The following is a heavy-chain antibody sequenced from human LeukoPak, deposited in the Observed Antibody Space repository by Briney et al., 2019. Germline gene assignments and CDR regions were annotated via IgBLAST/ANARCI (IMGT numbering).Heavy chain of an antibody. Sequence: PSETLSLTCTVSGGSISGYSWSWIRQSPGGGLEWIGYIYYSGDTAYNPSLRSRVTISVDTSKNQFSLKLSSVTAADTAVYYCARRGGSYYADYWGQGTLVTVSS. J-gene: IGHJ4*02. CDR2: IYYSGDT. CDR1: GGSISGYS. D-gene: IGHD1-26*01. CDR3: ARRGGSYYADY. V-gene: IGHV4-59*08.